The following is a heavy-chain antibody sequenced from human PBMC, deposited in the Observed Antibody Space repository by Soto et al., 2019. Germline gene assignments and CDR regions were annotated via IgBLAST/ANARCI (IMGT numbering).Heavy chain of an antibody. J-gene: IGHJ6*02. V-gene: IGHV3-7*03. Sequence: EVQLVDSGGGLVQPGGSLRLSCAASGFSFASSYMSWVRQAPGKGLEWVATIREGGSDKYYLYSVRGRFTVSRDDAKRSLYLQLSSLSAEDTAIYYCARARFRGRDVWGQGTTVTVSS. CDR3: ARARFRGRDV. CDR1: GFSFASSY. CDR2: IREGGSDK. D-gene: IGHD3-3*01.